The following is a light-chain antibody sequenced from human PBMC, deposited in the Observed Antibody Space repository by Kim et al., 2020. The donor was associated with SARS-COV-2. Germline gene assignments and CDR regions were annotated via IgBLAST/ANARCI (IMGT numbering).Light chain of an antibody. CDR2: GKN. V-gene: IGLV3-19*01. Sequence: LGQTLTIISQGHSLRFYYASWYQQKPGQATVLVIYGKNNRPSGIPDRFSGTSSGNTASLTITGAQAEDEADYYCNSRDSSGNRWVFGGGTQLTVL. J-gene: IGLJ3*02. CDR3: NSRDSSGNRWV. CDR1: SLRFYY.